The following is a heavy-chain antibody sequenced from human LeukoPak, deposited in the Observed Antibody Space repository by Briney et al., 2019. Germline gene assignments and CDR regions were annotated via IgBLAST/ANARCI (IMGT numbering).Heavy chain of an antibody. D-gene: IGHD6-13*01. V-gene: IGHV3-30*18. J-gene: IGHJ4*02. CDR2: ISYDGSYK. Sequence: GGSPRLSCAASEFTFSTYGMHWVRQAPGKGLEWVAVISYDGSYKFSADSVKGRFTISRDNSKSTLYLQMNSMRAEDTAEYYCEKDRYSGLNTIDYWGQGTLVTVSS. CDR3: EKDRYSGLNTIDY. CDR1: EFTFSTYG.